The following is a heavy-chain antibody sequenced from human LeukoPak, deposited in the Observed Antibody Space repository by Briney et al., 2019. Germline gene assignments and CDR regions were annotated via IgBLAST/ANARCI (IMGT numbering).Heavy chain of an antibody. CDR2: INHSGST. V-gene: IGHV4-34*01. CDR3: AKSLASPFSAPFDY. Sequence: SETLSLTCAVYGGSFSGYYWSWIRQPPGKGLEWIGEINHSGSTNYNPSLKSRVTISVDTSKNQFSLKLSSVTAADTAVYYCAKSLASPFSAPFDYWGQGTLVTVSS. D-gene: IGHD3-10*01. CDR1: GGSFSGYY. J-gene: IGHJ4*02.